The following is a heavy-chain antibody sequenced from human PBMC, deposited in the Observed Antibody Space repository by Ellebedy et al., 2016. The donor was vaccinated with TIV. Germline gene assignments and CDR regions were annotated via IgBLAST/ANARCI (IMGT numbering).Heavy chain of an antibody. V-gene: IGHV4-34*01. CDR3: ASVRFGGRAY. D-gene: IGHD3-10*01. Sequence: MPSETLSLTCAVSGGSISSGGYYWSWIRQPPGKGLEWIGEINHSGSTNYNPSLKSRVTISVDTSKNQFSLKLSSVTAADTAVYYCASVRFGGRAYWGQGTLVTVSS. CDR1: GGSISSGGYY. J-gene: IGHJ4*02. CDR2: INHSGST.